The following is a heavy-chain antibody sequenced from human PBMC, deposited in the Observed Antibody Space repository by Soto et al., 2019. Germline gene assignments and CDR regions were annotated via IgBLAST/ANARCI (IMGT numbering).Heavy chain of an antibody. D-gene: IGHD3-9*01. CDR3: ARGETLRLRYYDILTGSTRGDYYYYMDV. V-gene: IGHV4-4*02. CDR1: SGSISSSNG. J-gene: IGHJ6*03. CDR2: IYHSGST. Sequence: SETLSLTCAVSSGSISSSNGWSWVRQPPGKGLEWIGEIYHSGSTNYNPSLKSRVTISVDKSKNQFSLKLSSVTAADTAVYYCARGETLRLRYYDILTGSTRGDYYYYMDVWGKGTTVTVSS.